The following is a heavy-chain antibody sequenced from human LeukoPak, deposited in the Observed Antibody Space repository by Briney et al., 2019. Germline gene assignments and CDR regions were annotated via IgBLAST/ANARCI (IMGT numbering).Heavy chain of an antibody. Sequence: ASVKVPCKASGYTFTSYAMHWERQAPGQRLEWMGWINAGNGNTKYSQKFQGRVTITRDTSASTAYMELSSLRSEDTAVYYCARSPPENWFDPWGQGTLVTVSS. CDR3: ARSPPENWFDP. J-gene: IGHJ5*02. V-gene: IGHV1-3*01. CDR2: INAGNGNT. CDR1: GYTFTSYA.